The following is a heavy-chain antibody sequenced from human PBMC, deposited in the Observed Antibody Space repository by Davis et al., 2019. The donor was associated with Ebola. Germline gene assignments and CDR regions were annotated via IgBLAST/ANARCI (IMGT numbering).Heavy chain of an antibody. Sequence: GESLKISCKGSGYSFTSYWIGWVRQMPGKGLEWMGIIYPGDSDTRYSPSFQGQVTISADKSISTAYLQWSSLKASDTAMYYCARQNTAMANNYYYYYGMDVWGQGTTVTVSS. J-gene: IGHJ6*02. CDR3: ARQNTAMANNYYYYYGMDV. V-gene: IGHV5-51*01. CDR2: IYPGDSDT. CDR1: GYSFTSYW. D-gene: IGHD5-18*01.